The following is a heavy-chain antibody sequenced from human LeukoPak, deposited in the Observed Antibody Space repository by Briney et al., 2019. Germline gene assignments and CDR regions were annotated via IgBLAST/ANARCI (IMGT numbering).Heavy chain of an antibody. V-gene: IGHV4-34*01. CDR3: ARGSGYSYVLSFDI. J-gene: IGHJ3*02. D-gene: IGHD5-18*01. CDR2: INHSGST. Sequence: SETLSLTCAVYGGSFSGYYWSWIRQPPGKGLEWIGEINHSGSTNYNPSLKSRVTISVDTSKNQFSLKLSSVTAADTAVYYCARGSGYSYVLSFDIWGQGTMVTVSS. CDR1: GGSFSGYY.